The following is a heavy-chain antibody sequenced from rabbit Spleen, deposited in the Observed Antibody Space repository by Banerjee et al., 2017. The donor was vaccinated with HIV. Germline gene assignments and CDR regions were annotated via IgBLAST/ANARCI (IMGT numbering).Heavy chain of an antibody. Sequence: QSLEESGGDLVQPGASLTLTCKASGLDFSSRFWISWVRQAPGKGLEWIADIFTGSSGTTYYASWAKGRFTISKTSSTTVTLQMTSLTAADTATYFCARADYGGGGGGSYGYGLWGPGPLVTVS. J-gene: IGHJ4*01. D-gene: IGHD6-1*01. CDR1: GLDFSSRFW. CDR2: IFTGSSGTT. CDR3: ARADYGGGGGGSYGYGL. V-gene: IGHV1S40*01.